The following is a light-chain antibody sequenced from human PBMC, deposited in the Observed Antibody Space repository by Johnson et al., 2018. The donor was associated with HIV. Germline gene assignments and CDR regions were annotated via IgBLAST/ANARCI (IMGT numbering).Light chain of an antibody. V-gene: IGLV1-51*02. CDR2: ENN. Sequence: QSVLTQPPSVSAAPGQKVTISCSGTSSNIGNNYVSWYQQLPGTAPKLLIYENNKRPSGIPDRFSGSNSGTSATLGITGLQTGDEAAYYCGVWDASLSPHYVFGTGTTVIVL. CDR3: GVWDASLSPHYV. J-gene: IGLJ1*01. CDR1: SSNIGNNY.